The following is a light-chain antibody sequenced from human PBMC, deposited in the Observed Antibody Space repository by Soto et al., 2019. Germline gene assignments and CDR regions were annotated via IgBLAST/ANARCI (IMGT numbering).Light chain of an antibody. CDR3: AAWDVSLNGHVV. J-gene: IGLJ2*01. CDR1: SSSIGSSA. Sequence: QSVLTQPPSASGTPGQRVTISCFGSSSSIGSSAVNWYQQLPGTAPKLLIYSSNQRPSGVPDRFSGSKSGTSASLAISGLQSDDEADYFCAAWDVSLNGHVVFGGGTKLTVL. V-gene: IGLV1-44*01. CDR2: SSN.